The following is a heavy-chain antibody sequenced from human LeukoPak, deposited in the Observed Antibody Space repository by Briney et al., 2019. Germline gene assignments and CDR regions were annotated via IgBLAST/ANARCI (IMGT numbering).Heavy chain of an antibody. Sequence: SETLSLTCSVSGGSINSFYWSWIRQPPGKGLEWIGYIHSNGGTNYSPSLKSRVTMSVDTSKNQFSLKLNSVTAADSAVYFCARHVSGIYGSRGDFDYWGQGTLVTVSS. J-gene: IGHJ4*02. CDR2: IHSNGGT. V-gene: IGHV4-59*08. D-gene: IGHD3-10*01. CDR3: ARHVSGIYGSRGDFDY. CDR1: GGSINSFY.